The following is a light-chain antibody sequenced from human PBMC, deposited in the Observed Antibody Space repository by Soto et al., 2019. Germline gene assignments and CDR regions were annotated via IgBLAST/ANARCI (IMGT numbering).Light chain of an antibody. J-gene: IGKJ1*01. CDR2: DAS. CDR1: QNINAW. V-gene: IGKV1-5*01. Sequence: DVNMTQSLSSLSVSVGDRVTITCRTSQNINAWLAWYQQRPGQAPKLLIYDASTVQGGVPSRFSGSGSGTDFTLTISNLEPEDFAVYYCQQHSHWPPWTFGQGTKVDIK. CDR3: QQHSHWPPWT.